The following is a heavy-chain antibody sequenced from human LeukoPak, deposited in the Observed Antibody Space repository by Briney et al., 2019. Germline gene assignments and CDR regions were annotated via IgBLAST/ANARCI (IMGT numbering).Heavy chain of an antibody. CDR2: MNPNNGNT. D-gene: IGHD7-27*01. Sequence: ASVKVSCKASGYTFTSYDINWVRQATGQGLEWMGWMNPNNGNTGYAQEFQGRVTMTRNTSVSTAYMELSSLRSEDTAVYYCARGQITNWDYYFDYWGQGTLVTVSS. J-gene: IGHJ4*02. V-gene: IGHV1-8*01. CDR3: ARGQITNWDYYFDY. CDR1: GYTFTSYD.